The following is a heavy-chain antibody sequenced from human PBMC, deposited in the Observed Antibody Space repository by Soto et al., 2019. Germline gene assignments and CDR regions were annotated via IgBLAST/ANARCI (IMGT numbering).Heavy chain of an antibody. CDR3: VMGTVGDY. Sequence: GGSLRLSCAASGFTFNIYWMHWVRQAPGKGLEWVSRIDNGGSGTTYADSVKGRFTISRDNAKNTLYLQMNTLRAEDTAVYYCVMGTVGDYWGQGTLVTVSS. J-gene: IGHJ4*02. V-gene: IGHV3-74*01. D-gene: IGHD1-1*01. CDR2: IDNGGSGT. CDR1: GFTFNIYW.